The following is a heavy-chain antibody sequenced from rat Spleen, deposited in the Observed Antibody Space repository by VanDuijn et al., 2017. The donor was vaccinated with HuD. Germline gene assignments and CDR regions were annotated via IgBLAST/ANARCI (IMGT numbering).Heavy chain of an antibody. V-gene: IGHV5-29*01. D-gene: IGHD3-1*01. CDR1: GFTFSNYG. CDR3: TRGPPFDH. CDR2: ISYDGSST. Sequence: EVQLVESDGGLVQPGRSLKLSCAASGFTFSNYGMAWVRQAPTKGLEWVATISYDGSSTYYRDSVKGRFTISRDNAKSTLYLQMNSLGSEDTATYYCTRGPPFDHWGQGVMVTVSS. J-gene: IGHJ2*01.